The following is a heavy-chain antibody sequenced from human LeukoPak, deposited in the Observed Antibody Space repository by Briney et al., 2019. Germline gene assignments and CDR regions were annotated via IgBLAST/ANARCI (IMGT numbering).Heavy chain of an antibody. CDR2: IYSGGST. CDR3: AKDNRRHYTSGPNPDSLH. J-gene: IGHJ4*02. Sequence: PGGSLRLSCAASGFTVSSNYMSWVRQAPGKGLEWVSVIYSGGSTYYADSVKGRFTISRDNAKNSLYLQMNSLRVEDTALYYCAKDNRRHYTSGPNPDSLHWGQGALVTVSS. V-gene: IGHV3-53*01. CDR1: GFTVSSNY. D-gene: IGHD6-19*01.